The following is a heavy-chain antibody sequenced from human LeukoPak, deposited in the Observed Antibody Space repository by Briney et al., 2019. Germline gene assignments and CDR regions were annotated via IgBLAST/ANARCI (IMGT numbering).Heavy chain of an antibody. CDR3: AKSLAARWVIDY. CDR2: ITDSGGST. V-gene: IGHV3-23*01. D-gene: IGHD6-25*01. J-gene: IGHJ4*02. Sequence: GGSLRLSWAACGFTFSTYAKNWLRQAPGKGLEWVSGITDSGGSTYYADSAKGRFTISRDNSENTLYLQMNTLRAEDTAIYFCAKSLAARWVIDYWGQGTLVTVSS. CDR1: GFTFSTYA.